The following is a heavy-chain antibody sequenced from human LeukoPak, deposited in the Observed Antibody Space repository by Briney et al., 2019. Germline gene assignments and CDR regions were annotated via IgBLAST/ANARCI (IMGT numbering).Heavy chain of an antibody. J-gene: IGHJ4*02. CDR1: GFTFSSYA. Sequence: GGSLRLSCAASGFTFSSYAMDSVRQAPGKGLGWVAVISYDGSNKYYADSVKGRFTISRDNSKNTLYLQMNTLRAEDTAVYYCARHRYYFDYWGQGTLVTVSS. D-gene: IGHD3-16*02. CDR3: ARHRYYFDY. CDR2: ISYDGSNK. V-gene: IGHV3-30-3*01.